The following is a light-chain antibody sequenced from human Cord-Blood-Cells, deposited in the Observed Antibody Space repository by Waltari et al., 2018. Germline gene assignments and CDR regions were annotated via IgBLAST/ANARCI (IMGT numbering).Light chain of an antibody. CDR2: AAS. CDR3: QQSYSTPRG. CDR1: QSISSY. Sequence: DIQMTQSPSSLSASVGDRVTITCRASQSISSYLNWYQQKPGKAPKRLIYAASSLQRGVPSRFSGSGSGTDFTLTISSLQPEDFATYYCQQSYSTPRGFGPGTKVDIK. J-gene: IGKJ3*01. V-gene: IGKV1-39*01.